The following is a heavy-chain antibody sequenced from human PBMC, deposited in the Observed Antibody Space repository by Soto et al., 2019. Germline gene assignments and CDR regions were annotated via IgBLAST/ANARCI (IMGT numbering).Heavy chain of an antibody. Sequence: EVQLLESGGGLVQPGGSLRLSCAASGFTFSSYAMSWVRQAPGKGLEWVSAISGSGGSTYYADSVKGRFTISRDNSKNTLYLQMNSLRAEDTAVYYCAKERWVGRGTFWSGNYGVDVWGQGTTVTVSS. CDR1: GFTFSSYA. CDR3: AKERWVGRGTFWSGNYGVDV. J-gene: IGHJ6*02. CDR2: ISGSGGST. V-gene: IGHV3-23*01. D-gene: IGHD3-3*01.